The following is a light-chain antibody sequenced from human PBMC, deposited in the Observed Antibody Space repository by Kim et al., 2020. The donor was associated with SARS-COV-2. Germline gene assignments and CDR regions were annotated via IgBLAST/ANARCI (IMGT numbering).Light chain of an antibody. Sequence: GDRVTITCRASQSISNWLAWYQQKPGKGPKLLIYDASNLESGVPSRFSGSGSGTEFTLTITSLQPDDFATYYCQHYDGSSGTFG. CDR1: QSISNW. CDR2: DAS. J-gene: IGKJ1*01. CDR3: QHYDGSSGT. V-gene: IGKV1-5*01.